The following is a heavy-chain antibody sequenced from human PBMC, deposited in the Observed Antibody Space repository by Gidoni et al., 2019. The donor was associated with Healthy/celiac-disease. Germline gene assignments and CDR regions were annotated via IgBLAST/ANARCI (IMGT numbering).Heavy chain of an antibody. CDR3: AKDIHDGDYFHRGAFDI. V-gene: IGHV3-9*01. CDR2: ISWNSGSI. J-gene: IGHJ3*02. CDR1: GFTFADYA. D-gene: IGHD4-17*01. Sequence: EVQLVDSGGGLVQPGRSLRLSCAASGFTFADYAMHWVRQAPGKGLEWVSGISWNSGSIGYAESVKGRFNISRDNAKNSLYLQMNSLRAEDTALYYCAKDIHDGDYFHRGAFDIWGQGTMVTVSS.